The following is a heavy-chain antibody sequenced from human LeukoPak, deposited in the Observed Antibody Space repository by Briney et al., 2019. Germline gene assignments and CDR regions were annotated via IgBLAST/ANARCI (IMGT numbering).Heavy chain of an antibody. V-gene: IGHV5-51*01. Sequence: GESLKISCKGSGYSITSYWIGRVRHMPGKGLEWMGIIYPGDSDTRYSPSFQGQVTITADKSISTAYLQWSSLKASDTAMYYCARGVEVGALDAFDIWGQGTMVTVSS. CDR2: IYPGDSDT. D-gene: IGHD1-26*01. J-gene: IGHJ3*02. CDR1: GYSITSYW. CDR3: ARGVEVGALDAFDI.